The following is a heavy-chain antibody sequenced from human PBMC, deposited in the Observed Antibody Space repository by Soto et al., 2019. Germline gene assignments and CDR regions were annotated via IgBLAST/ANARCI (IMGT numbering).Heavy chain of an antibody. V-gene: IGHV4-31*03. CDR2: IYYSGST. D-gene: IGHD3-10*01. J-gene: IGHJ6*02. CDR1: GGSISCGGYY. Sequence: SETLSLTCTVSGGSISCGGYYWSWIRQHPGKGLEWIGYIYYSGSTYYNPSLKSRVTISVDTAKNQFSLKLSSVTAADTAVYYCARDLSSGSYYSSHYYYYGMDVWGQGTTVTVSS. CDR3: ARDLSSGSYYSSHYYYYGMDV.